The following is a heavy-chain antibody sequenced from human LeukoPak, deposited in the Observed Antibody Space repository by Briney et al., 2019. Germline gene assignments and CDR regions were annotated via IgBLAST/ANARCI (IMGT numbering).Heavy chain of an antibody. D-gene: IGHD4-17*01. CDR3: ARDYGDSRYYYYYMDV. J-gene: IGHJ6*03. CDR2: IKQDGSEK. CDR1: GFTFSTSG. Sequence: PGGSLRLSCAASGFTFSTSGMSWVRQAPGKGLEWVANIKQDGSEKYYVDSVKGRFTISRDNAKNSLYLQMNSLRAEDTAVYYCARDYGDSRYYYYYMDVWGKGTTVTISS. V-gene: IGHV3-7*01.